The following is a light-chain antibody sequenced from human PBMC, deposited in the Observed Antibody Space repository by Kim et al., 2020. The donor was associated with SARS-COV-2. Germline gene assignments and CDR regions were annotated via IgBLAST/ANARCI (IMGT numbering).Light chain of an antibody. CDR1: SSGVGGYNY. CDR3: SSYRSTNTWV. Sequence: GQSITISCTGTSSGVGGYNYVSWYQQHPGKAPKLVIYDVSVRPSGVSNRFSASKSGNTASLTISGLQAEDESDYYCSSYRSTNTWVFGGGTQLTVL. CDR2: DVS. J-gene: IGLJ3*02. V-gene: IGLV2-14*03.